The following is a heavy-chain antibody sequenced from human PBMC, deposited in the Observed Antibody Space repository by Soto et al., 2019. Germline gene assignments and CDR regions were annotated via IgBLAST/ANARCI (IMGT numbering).Heavy chain of an antibody. Sequence: AEGSLRLSCSPSGFTFRSNWMHWVRQTPWKGLVWVSRINSDGISTSYADSVKGRFTISRDNAKNKLYLQMNILTAEDTAVYYCASWSSAYGVDVWGQGTLVTVSS. V-gene: IGHV3-74*01. CDR1: GFTFRSNW. CDR2: INSDGIST. D-gene: IGHD1-26*01. J-gene: IGHJ6*02. CDR3: ASWSSAYGVDV.